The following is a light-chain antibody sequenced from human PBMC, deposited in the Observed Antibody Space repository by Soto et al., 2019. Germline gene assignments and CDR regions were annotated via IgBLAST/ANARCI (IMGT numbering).Light chain of an antibody. J-gene: IGKJ2*01. CDR3: QQYDNIPYP. CDR2: DAS. Sequence: DIQMTQSPSSLSATVGDRVTITCQASQDISNYLNWYQQKPGKAPKLLIYDASNLETGVPSRFSGSGSGTDFTFTISSLQPEDIATYYCQQYDNIPYPFGQGTKLEI. V-gene: IGKV1-33*01. CDR1: QDISNY.